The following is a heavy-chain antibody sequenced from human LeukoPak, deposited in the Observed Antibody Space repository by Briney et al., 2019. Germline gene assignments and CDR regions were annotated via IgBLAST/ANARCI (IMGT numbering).Heavy chain of an antibody. CDR1: GGSISSYY. J-gene: IGHJ4*02. Sequence: PSETLSLTCTVSGGSISSYYWSWIRQPAGKGLEWIGRIYTSGSTNYNPSLKSRVTMSVDTSKNQFSLKLSSVTAADTAVYYCARSTTDDSSGSDFDYWGQGTLVTVSS. D-gene: IGHD3-22*01. V-gene: IGHV4-4*07. CDR2: IYTSGST. CDR3: ARSTTDDSSGSDFDY.